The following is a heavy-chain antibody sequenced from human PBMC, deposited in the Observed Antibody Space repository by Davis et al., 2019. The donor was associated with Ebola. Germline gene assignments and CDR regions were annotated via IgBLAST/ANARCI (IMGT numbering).Heavy chain of an antibody. CDR1: GFSFSNSW. CDR2: IKQDGSEK. V-gene: IGHV3-7*01. J-gene: IGHJ4*02. D-gene: IGHD3/OR15-3a*01. CDR3: ARWTGASTNFFDS. Sequence: PGGSLRLSCAASGFSFSNSWMSWVRRAPRKGLEWVAYIKQDGSEKTYVDSVKGRFTISRDNAKNSLFLQMNSLGAEDTAVYYCARWTGASTNFFDSWGQGTLVTVSS.